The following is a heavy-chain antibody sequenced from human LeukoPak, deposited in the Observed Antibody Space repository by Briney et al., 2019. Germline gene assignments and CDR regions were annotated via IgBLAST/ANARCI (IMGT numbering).Heavy chain of an antibody. D-gene: IGHD2-2*02. CDR1: GGSIGSYY. J-gene: IGHJ5*02. Sequence: SETLSLTCTVSGGSIGSYYWSWIRQPPGKGLEWIGYIYTSGSTNYNPSLKSRVTISVDTSKNQFSLKLSSVTAVDTAVYYCARGSGNIVVVVPAAIPKLRFDPWGQGTLVTVSS. CDR2: IYTSGST. V-gene: IGHV4-4*09. CDR3: ARGSGNIVVVVPAAIPKLRFDP.